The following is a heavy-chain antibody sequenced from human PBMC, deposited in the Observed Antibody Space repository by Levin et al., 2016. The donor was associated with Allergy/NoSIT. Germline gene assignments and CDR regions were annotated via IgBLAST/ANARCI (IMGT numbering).Heavy chain of an antibody. CDR2: KYYSEST. J-gene: IGHJ4*02. CDR1: GGSLSSGYYY. Sequence: SETLSLTCTVSGGSLSSGYYYWSWIRQPPGKGLEWIGYKYYSESTNYNPSLKSRVTISVDTSKSQFSLTLSSVTAADTAVYYCARYVSNNGRAARAYFDSWGQGTLVIVSS. D-gene: IGHD6-6*01. V-gene: IGHV4-61*01. CDR3: ARYVSNNGRAARAYFDS.